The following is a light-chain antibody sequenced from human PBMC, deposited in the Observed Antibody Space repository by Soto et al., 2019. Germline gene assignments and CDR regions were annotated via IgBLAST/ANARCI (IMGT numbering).Light chain of an antibody. J-gene: IGLJ2*01. CDR2: RNN. CDR3: AAWDDSFVV. V-gene: IGLV1-47*01. Sequence: QYVLTQPPSASGTPGQTVTISCSGSSSNIGSAYIYWYQHLPGTAPKLLIYRNNQRPSGVPDRFSASKSGTSASLAISGLRSEDDADYYCAAWDDSFVVFGGGTKGTVL. CDR1: SSNIGSAY.